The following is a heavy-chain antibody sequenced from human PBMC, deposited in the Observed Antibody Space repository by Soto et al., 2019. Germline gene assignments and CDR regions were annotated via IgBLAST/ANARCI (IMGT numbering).Heavy chain of an antibody. J-gene: IGHJ5*01. Sequence: PSETLSLTCAVYGGSFSGYYWTWIRQPPGTGLEWIGEINHSGSTNYNPSLKSRVTISVDTSRNQFSLKVNSVTAADTAMYYCARRAVVAVTGSLDNWLDSXGQGILVTVSS. D-gene: IGHD2-21*01. CDR3: ARRAVVAVTGSLDNWLDS. CDR1: GGSFSGYY. CDR2: INHSGST. V-gene: IGHV4-34*01.